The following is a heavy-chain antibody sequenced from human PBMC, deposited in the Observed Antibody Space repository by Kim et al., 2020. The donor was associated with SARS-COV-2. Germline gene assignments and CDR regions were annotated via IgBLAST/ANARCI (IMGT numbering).Heavy chain of an antibody. CDR1: GGSLRSGGKF. CDR3: ARGQPLDY. CDR2: ISYSGNS. V-gene: IGHV4-31*03. D-gene: IGHD2-2*01. J-gene: IGHJ4*02. Sequence: SETLSLTCSVSGGSLRSGGKFWTWIRQHPAKGLEWIGYISYSGNSNYSPSLRRRVSISLQTSENQFSLELTSVTAADTAVYYCARGQPLDYWGQGILVTVSS.